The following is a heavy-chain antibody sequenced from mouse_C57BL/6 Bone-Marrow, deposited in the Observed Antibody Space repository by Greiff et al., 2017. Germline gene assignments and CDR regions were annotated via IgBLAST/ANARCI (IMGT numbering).Heavy chain of an antibody. Sequence: VQLQQPGAELVKPGASVKLSCKASGYTFTSYWMNWVKQRPGQGLEWIGLIHPKSGSTNYNEKFKSKATLTVDKSSSTAYMQLSSLTSEDSAVYYCARSTTLAYWGQGTLVTVSA. J-gene: IGHJ3*01. D-gene: IGHD1-1*01. CDR3: ARSTTLAY. CDR2: IHPKSGST. CDR1: GYTFTSYW. V-gene: IGHV1-64*01.